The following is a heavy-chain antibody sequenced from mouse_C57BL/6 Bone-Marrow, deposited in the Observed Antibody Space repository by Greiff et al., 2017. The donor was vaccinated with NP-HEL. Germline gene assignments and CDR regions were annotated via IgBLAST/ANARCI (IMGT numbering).Heavy chain of an antibody. CDR2: IDPSDSET. J-gene: IGHJ1*03. Sequence: VKLQQPGAELVRPGSSVKLSCKASGYTFTSYWMHWVKQRPIQGLEWIGNIDPSDSETHYNQKFKDKATLTVDKSSSTAYMQLSSLTSEDSAVYYCARDDGYYVDFDVWGTGTTVTVSS. CDR3: ARDDGYYVDFDV. V-gene: IGHV1-52*01. D-gene: IGHD2-3*01. CDR1: GYTFTSYW.